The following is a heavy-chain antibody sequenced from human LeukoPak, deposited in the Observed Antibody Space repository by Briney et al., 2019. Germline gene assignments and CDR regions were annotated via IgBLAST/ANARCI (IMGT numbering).Heavy chain of an antibody. CDR1: GFTFSSYG. CDR3: AKGERYFDWSDAFDI. Sequence: GRSLRLSCAASGFTFSSYGMHWVRQAPGKGLEWVAVISYEGNNKYYTDSMKGRFTISRDNSKNTLYLQINSLRAEDTAVYYCAKGERYFDWSDAFDIWGQGTMVTVSS. J-gene: IGHJ3*02. V-gene: IGHV3-30*18. D-gene: IGHD3-9*01. CDR2: ISYEGNNK.